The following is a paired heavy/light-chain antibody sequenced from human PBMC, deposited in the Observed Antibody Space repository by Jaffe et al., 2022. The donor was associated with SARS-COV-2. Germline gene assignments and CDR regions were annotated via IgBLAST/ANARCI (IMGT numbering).Light chain of an antibody. CDR3: QQHSQWPRT. Sequence: EIVMTQSPVTLSVSPGERATLSCRASQSVDSNLAWYQQKPGQAPRLLIYGASTRATDIPARFSGSGSGTEFTLTISSLQSEDFAVYYCQQHSQWPRTFGQGTKLDIK. CDR1: QSVDSN. CDR2: GAS. V-gene: IGKV3-15*01. J-gene: IGKJ2*02.
Heavy chain of an antibody. J-gene: IGHJ5*02. CDR2: IGGIDNGT. Sequence: EVQLLESGGGLVQPGGSLRLSCAASGFTFRIHAMSWVRQAPGKGLEWVSAIGGIDNGTWYADSVKGRFTISRDNSKNTLFLQMNSLRVDDTAVYYCARGSGSPHWFDPWGQGTLVTVSS. V-gene: IGHV3-23*01. CDR1: GFTFRIHA. D-gene: IGHD3-10*01. CDR3: ARGSGSPHWFDP.